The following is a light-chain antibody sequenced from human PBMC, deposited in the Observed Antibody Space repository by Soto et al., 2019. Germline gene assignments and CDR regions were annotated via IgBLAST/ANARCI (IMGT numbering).Light chain of an antibody. CDR1: QGISSY. CDR2: AAS. CDR3: QQRNSYLGVT. V-gene: IGKV1-9*01. J-gene: IGKJ3*01. Sequence: DIQLTQSPSFLSASVGDRVTITCRASQGISSYLAWYQQKPGKAPKLLIYAASTLQSGVPSRFSGSGSGTEFTLTISSLQPEDFATYYCQQRNSYLGVTFGPGTKVDIK.